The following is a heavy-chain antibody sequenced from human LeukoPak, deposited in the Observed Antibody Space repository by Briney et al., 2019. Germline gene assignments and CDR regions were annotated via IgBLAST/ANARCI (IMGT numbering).Heavy chain of an antibody. Sequence: KSSETLSLACNVSGASISGHYWSWIRHPAGKSLEWIGRIHTSGSPIYNPSLSSRVTMSVDTSKGQFSLTMNSLTAADTAIYYCARQRLDGDILGFDWWGQASLVSVSS. J-gene: IGHJ4*02. CDR2: IHTSGSP. CDR3: ARQRLDGDILGFDW. V-gene: IGHV4-4*07. CDR1: GASISGHY. D-gene: IGHD2-21*01.